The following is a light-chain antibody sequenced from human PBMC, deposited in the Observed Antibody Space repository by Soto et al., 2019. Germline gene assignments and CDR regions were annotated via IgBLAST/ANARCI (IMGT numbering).Light chain of an antibody. CDR2: AAS. CDR1: QGISSY. J-gene: IGKJ4*01. CDR3: QQLNSYPLV. Sequence: DIPLTQSPSFLSASVGDRVTITCRASQGISSYLAWSQQKPGKAPKLLIYAASTLQSGVPSRFSGSGSGTEFTLTISSLQPEDFATYYCQQLNSYPLVFGGGTKVEIK. V-gene: IGKV1-9*01.